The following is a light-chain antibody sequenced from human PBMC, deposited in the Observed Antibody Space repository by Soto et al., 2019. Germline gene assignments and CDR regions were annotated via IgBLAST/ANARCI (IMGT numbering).Light chain of an antibody. J-gene: IGKJ4*01. CDR1: QGITND. V-gene: IGKV1-27*01. CDR2: AAS. CDR3: QNYNSAPLT. Sequence: DIPMTQSPSSLSASVGDRVTITCRASQGITNDLAWYQQKPGKVPKLLIYAASTLRSGVPSRFSGGGSGTVFTLTISSLQPDDYATYYCQNYNSAPLTFGGGTKVEIK.